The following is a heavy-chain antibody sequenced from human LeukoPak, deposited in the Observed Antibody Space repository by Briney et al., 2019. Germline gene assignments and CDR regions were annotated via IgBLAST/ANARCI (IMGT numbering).Heavy chain of an antibody. D-gene: IGHD6-19*01. CDR3: ATWPGGWYGEDS. CDR1: GFTVSSNF. V-gene: IGHV3-53*01. CDR2: IYGGGST. Sequence: PGGSLRLSCTASGFTVSSNFMSWVRQAPGKGLEWVSVIYGGGSTYYADSVKGRFTISRDTSKNTLYLRMNSLRADDTAVYYCATWPGGWYGEDSWGQGTLVTVSS. J-gene: IGHJ4*02.